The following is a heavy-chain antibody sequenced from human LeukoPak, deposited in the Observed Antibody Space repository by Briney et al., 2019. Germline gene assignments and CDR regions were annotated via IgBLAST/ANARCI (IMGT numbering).Heavy chain of an antibody. J-gene: IGHJ5*02. CDR1: GGSISSGSYY. CDR3: ARVLRYFDWLSETNWFDP. D-gene: IGHD3-9*01. CDR2: IYTSGST. V-gene: IGHV4-61*02. Sequence: PSQTLSLTCTVSGGSISSGSYYWSWIRQPAGKGLEWIGRIYTSGSTNYNPSLKSRVTISVDTSKNQFSLKLSSVTAADTAVYYCARVLRYFDWLSETNWFDPWGQGTLVTVSS.